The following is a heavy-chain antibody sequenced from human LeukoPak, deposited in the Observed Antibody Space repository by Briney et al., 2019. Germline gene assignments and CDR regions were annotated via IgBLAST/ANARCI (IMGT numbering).Heavy chain of an antibody. Sequence: SVKVSCKASGGTFSSYAISWVRQAPGQGLEWMGRIIPIFGTANYAQKFQGRVTITTDEPTSTAYMELSSLRSEDTAVYYCARGRYSGSYLPLDYWGQGTLVTVSS. J-gene: IGHJ4*02. CDR3: ARGRYSGSYLPLDY. D-gene: IGHD1-26*01. CDR1: GGTFSSYA. V-gene: IGHV1-69*05. CDR2: IIPIFGTA.